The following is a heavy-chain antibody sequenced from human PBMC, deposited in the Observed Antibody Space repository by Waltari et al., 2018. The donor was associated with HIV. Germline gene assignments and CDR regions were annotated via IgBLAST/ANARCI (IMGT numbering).Heavy chain of an antibody. J-gene: IGHJ4*02. D-gene: IGHD6-19*01. CDR1: GYSFTSYW. V-gene: IGHV5-51*01. CDR3: ARASQWLEGVFDY. CDR2: ILPGDSET. Sequence: EVQLVQSGAEVKKPGESLKISCKGSGYSFTSYWIGWVRQMPGKGLEWMGIILPGDSETRYNPSFQGQITISTDKSISTAYLQWSSLKASDTAMYYCARASQWLEGVFDYWGQGTLVTVSS.